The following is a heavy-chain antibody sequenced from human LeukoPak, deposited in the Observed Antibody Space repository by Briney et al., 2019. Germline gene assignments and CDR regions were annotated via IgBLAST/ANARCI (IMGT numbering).Heavy chain of an antibody. CDR2: IRAKISGATT. D-gene: IGHD1-1*01. CDR3: ARWNGSHD. V-gene: IGHV3-49*03. J-gene: IGHJ4*02. CDR1: GFTFGDYA. Sequence: PGRSLRLSCAASGFTFGDYALIWFRQAPGKGLECVGLIRAKISGATTEYAASVRGRFTVSRDDSKSIVYLQMNSLQTEDTAIYYCARWNGSHDWGQGTLVTVSS.